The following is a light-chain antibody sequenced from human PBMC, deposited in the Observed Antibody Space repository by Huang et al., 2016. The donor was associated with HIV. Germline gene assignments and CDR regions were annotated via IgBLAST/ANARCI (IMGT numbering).Light chain of an antibody. J-gene: IGKJ3*01. CDR1: LRVSDK. CDR2: GAS. V-gene: IGKV3-15*01. Sequence: EIVMTLSPATLSVSPGERVTLSCRASLRVSDKFAWYQQKPGQAPGLLIYGASNRATGSPARFSGSGSGTEFTLTISSLQSEDFAVYFCQQYYNWPSFTFGPGTKVDIK. CDR3: QQYYNWPSFT.